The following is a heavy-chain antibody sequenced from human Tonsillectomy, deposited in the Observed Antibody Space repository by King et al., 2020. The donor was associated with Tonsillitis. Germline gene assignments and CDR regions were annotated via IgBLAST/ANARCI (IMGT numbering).Heavy chain of an antibody. CDR2: INAGNGNT. D-gene: IGHD3-9*01. CDR1: GYTFTSYA. Sequence: QLVQSGAEVKKPGASVKVSCKASGYTFTSYAINWVRQAPGQRLEWMGWINAGNGNTKYSQNFQGRVTITRDTFASTAYMELSSLRSEDTAVYYCSRDLYYDILTNWVWFVPWGPGTLVTVSS. V-gene: IGHV1-3*01. CDR3: SRDLYYDILTNWVWFVP. J-gene: IGHJ5*02.